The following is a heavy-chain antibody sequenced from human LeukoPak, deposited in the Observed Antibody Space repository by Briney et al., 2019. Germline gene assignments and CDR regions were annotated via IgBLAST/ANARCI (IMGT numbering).Heavy chain of an antibody. Sequence: GGSLRLSCAASGFTFSSYWMSWVRQAPGKGLEWVANIKQDESEKHYVDSVKGRFTISRDNAKNSLYLLMNLLRADDTAVYYCAKAGRRDSVFDYWGQGSLVTVSS. CDR3: AKAGRRDSVFDY. CDR1: GFTFSSYW. CDR2: IKQDESEK. J-gene: IGHJ4*02. V-gene: IGHV3-7*04. D-gene: IGHD3-10*01.